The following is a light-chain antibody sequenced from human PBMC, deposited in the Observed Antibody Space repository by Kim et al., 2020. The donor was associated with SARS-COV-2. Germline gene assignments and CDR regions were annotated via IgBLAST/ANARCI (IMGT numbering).Light chain of an antibody. CDR1: QSVSSS. CDR2: DAS. CDR3: QRRPNWPLT. J-gene: IGKJ4*01. Sequence: EIVLTQSPATLSLSPGERATLSCRASQSVSSSLAWYQQKPGQAPRLLIYDASSRATDTPARFSGSGSGTDFTLTISRLEPEDFAVYYCQRRPNWPLTFGGGTQVDIK. V-gene: IGKV3-11*01.